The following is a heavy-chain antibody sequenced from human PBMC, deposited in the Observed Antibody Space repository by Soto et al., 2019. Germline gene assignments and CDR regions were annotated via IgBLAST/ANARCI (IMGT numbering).Heavy chain of an antibody. CDR1: GYTFTSYG. V-gene: IGHV1-18*01. CDR3: XXXXXXXXXXXXXXIDY. CDR2: XSVYNGNR. Sequence: QVQLVQSGAEVKKPGASVKVSCKASGYTFTSYGISWVRQAPGQGLXXXXWXSVYNGNRNYAQKLQGRVTMTTDTXXXXXXXXXXXXXXXXXXXXXXXXXXXXXXXXXXXXIDYWGQGTLVTVSS. J-gene: IGHJ4*02.